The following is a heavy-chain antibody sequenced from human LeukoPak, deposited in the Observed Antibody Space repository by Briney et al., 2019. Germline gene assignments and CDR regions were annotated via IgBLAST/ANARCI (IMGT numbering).Heavy chain of an antibody. J-gene: IGHJ4*02. CDR2: IYYSGST. CDR3: ARGTAMDYFDY. V-gene: IGHV4-39*01. D-gene: IGHD5-18*01. Sequence: SETLSLTCTVSGGSISSSSYYWGWIRQPPGKGLEWIGSIYYSGSTYYNPSLKSRVTISVDTSKNQFSLKLSSVTAADTAVYYCARGTAMDYFDYWSQGTLVTVSS. CDR1: GGSISSSSYY.